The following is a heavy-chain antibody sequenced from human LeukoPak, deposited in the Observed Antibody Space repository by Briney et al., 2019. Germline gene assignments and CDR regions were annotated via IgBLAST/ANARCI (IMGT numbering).Heavy chain of an antibody. V-gene: IGHV5-51*01. CDR1: GFSFTGHW. D-gene: IGHD6-13*01. CDR2: IYGGDSDT. Sequence: GESLKISCKGSGFSFTGHWIGWVRQLPGKGLEWMGIIYGGDSDTRYSPSFHGQVTISADKSITTAYLQWSSLKTSDTAMYYCARPPAAADTLSNWYFDLWGRGTLVTVSS. CDR3: ARPPAAADTLSNWYFDL. J-gene: IGHJ2*01.